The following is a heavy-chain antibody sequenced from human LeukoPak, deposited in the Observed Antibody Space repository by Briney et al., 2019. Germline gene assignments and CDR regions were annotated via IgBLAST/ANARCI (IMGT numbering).Heavy chain of an antibody. J-gene: IGHJ6*02. D-gene: IGHD3-16*01. Sequence: GASVKVSCKASGGTFSSYAISWVRQAPGQGLEWMGRIIPILGIANYAQKFQGRVTITADKSTSTAYMELSSLRSEDTAVYYCARDPVMEAPNYYYYYGMDVWGQGTTVTVSS. V-gene: IGHV1-69*04. CDR2: IIPILGIA. CDR1: GGTFSSYA. CDR3: ARDPVMEAPNYYYYYGMDV.